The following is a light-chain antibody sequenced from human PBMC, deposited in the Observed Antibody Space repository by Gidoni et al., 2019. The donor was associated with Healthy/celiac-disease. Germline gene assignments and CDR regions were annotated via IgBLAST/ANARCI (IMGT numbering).Light chain of an antibody. CDR3: CSYAGSSAWV. CDR1: SSDVGSYNL. CDR2: EVS. J-gene: IGLJ3*02. V-gene: IGLV2-23*02. Sequence: QSALTQPAPVSGSPGQSITISCTGHSSDVGSYNLVSWDQQHPGKAPKLMIYEVSKRPSGVSNRFSGSKSGNTASLTISGLQAEDEADYYCCSYAGSSAWVFGGGTKLTVL.